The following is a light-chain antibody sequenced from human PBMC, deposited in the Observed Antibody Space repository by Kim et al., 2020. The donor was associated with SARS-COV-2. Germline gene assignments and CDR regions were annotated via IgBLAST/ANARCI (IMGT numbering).Light chain of an antibody. CDR3: QAWDSFSNVL. V-gene: IGLV3-1*01. CDR2: QDK. CDR1: RLGQKY. Sequence: SYELTQPPSVSVSPGQTASITCSGARLGQKYTSWYQQRPGQSPRLVIYQDKRRPSGIPERFSASNSGNTATLTISGTQAIDEADYYCQAWDSFSNVLFGGGTQLTVL. J-gene: IGLJ2*01.